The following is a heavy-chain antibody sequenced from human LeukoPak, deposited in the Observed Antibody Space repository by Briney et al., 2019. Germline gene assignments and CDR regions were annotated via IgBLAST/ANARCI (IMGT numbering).Heavy chain of an antibody. CDR3: ARVGYSGYGAIDY. D-gene: IGHD5-12*01. CDR2: INPSGGST. J-gene: IGHJ4*02. CDR1: GYTFTSYY. Sequence: VSVKVSFKASGYTFTSYYMHWVRQAPGQGLEWMGIINPSGGSTSYAQKFQGRVTMTRDTSTSTVYMELSSLRSEDTAVYYCARVGYSGYGAIDYWGQGTLVTVSS. V-gene: IGHV1-46*01.